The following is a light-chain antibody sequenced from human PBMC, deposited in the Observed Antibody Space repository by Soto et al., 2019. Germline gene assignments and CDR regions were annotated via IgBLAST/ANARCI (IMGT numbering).Light chain of an antibody. J-gene: IGKJ1*01. CDR3: QHYNNWRT. CDR1: QSVDSN. Sequence: EILMTQSPATLSVSPGERATLSCRASQSVDSNLAWYQQKPGQAPRLLIYGASTRATGISARFSGSGSGTEFTLTISSLQSEDFGVYYCQHYNNWRTLGQGTKVDTK. V-gene: IGKV3-15*01. CDR2: GAS.